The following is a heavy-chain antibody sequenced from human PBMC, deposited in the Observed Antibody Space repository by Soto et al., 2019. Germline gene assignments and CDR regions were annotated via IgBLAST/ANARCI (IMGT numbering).Heavy chain of an antibody. J-gene: IGHJ5*02. CDR2: ISLYSDGT. Sequence: ASGKGSFKTFGFAFFNYCKTWVRQAPGQPLEWLGWISLYSDGTNYAQKFQGRVSMTTDTSTTTAYMELRSLRSDDTAVYYCARVVPGAEAWFGPWGQGTLVTVSS. CDR1: GFAFFNYC. CDR3: ARVVPGAEAWFGP. V-gene: IGHV1-18*01. D-gene: IGHD2-2*01.